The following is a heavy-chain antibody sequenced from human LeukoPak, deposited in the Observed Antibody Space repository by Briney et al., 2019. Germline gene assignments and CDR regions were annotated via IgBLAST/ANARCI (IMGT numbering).Heavy chain of an antibody. V-gene: IGHV4-4*07. D-gene: IGHD2-2*01. CDR1: GGSISSYY. CDR2: IYTSGST. J-gene: IGHJ4*02. CDR3: ATHRDIVVVPAASYPFDY. Sequence: SETLSLTCTVSGGSISSYYWNWIRQPAGKGLEWIGRIYTSGSTNYNPSLKSRVTMSVDTSKNQFSLKLSSVTAADTAVYYCATHRDIVVVPAASYPFDYWGQGTLVTVSS.